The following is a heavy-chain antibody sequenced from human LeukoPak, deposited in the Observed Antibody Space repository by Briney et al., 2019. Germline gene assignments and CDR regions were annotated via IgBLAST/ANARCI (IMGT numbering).Heavy chain of an antibody. CDR3: ARAPDNHGIDDY. CDR1: GYTFTRYY. Sequence: ASVKVSCKASGYTFTRYYMHWVRQAPGQGLEWMGIINPSAGSTSYAPKLQGRVTLTRDTSTSTVYMELSSLGYEDTAIYYCARAPDNHGIDDYWGQGTLLTVSS. CDR2: INPSAGST. V-gene: IGHV1-46*04. D-gene: IGHD1-1*01. J-gene: IGHJ4*02.